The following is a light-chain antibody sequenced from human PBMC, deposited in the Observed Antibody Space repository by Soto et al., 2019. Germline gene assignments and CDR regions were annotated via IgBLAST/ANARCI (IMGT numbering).Light chain of an antibody. CDR2: AAS. CDR1: QSISSY. CDR3: QQSYRTPQT. Sequence: DIQMTQSPSSLSASVGDRVTITCRASQSISSYLNWYQQKPGKAPKLLIYAASSLQSGVPSRFSGSGSGIDFTLTISSLQPEDFATYYCQQSYRTPQTFGQGTKVEIK. J-gene: IGKJ1*01. V-gene: IGKV1-39*01.